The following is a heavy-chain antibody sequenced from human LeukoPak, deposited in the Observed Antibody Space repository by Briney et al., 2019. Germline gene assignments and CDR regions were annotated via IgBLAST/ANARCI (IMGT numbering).Heavy chain of an antibody. Sequence: GGSLRLSCAASGFTVSSKYMIWVRRAPGKGLEWVSVLYSGGSTYYADSVKGRFTISRDNSKNTLYLQMNSLRPEDTAVYYCAAGQLLWNYFDYWGPGSLVTVSS. V-gene: IGHV3-66*02. J-gene: IGHJ4*02. D-gene: IGHD2-2*01. CDR3: AAGQLLWNYFDY. CDR2: LYSGGST. CDR1: GFTVSSKY.